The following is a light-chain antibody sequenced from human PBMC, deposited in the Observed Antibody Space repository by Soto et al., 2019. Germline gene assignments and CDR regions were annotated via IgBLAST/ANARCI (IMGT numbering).Light chain of an antibody. J-gene: IGLJ1*01. V-gene: IGLV2-14*03. CDR3: SSYTSSSTRV. Sequence: HSVLSEPASLSVSLAQSITISCTRTSSDVGAYDYVSWYQQHPDKATKLMIYEVSNRPSGVSNRFSGSKSVNTATLTISGLQTEDEADYYCSSYTSSSTRVFGTGTKVTVL. CDR1: SSDVGAYDY. CDR2: EVS.